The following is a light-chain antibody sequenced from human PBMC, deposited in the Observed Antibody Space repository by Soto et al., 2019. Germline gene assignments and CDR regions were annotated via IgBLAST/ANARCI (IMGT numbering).Light chain of an antibody. CDR1: RSNIGGGYD. J-gene: IGLJ2*01. V-gene: IGLV1-47*01. CDR3: AAWDDSLSAYVV. Sequence: QSVLTQPPSVSGTPGQRVSISCTGSRSNIGGGYDVHWYLQLPGTAPKLLIYRNNQRPSGVPDRFSGSKSGTSASLAISGLRSEDEADYYCAAWDDSLSAYVVFGGGTKLTVL. CDR2: RNN.